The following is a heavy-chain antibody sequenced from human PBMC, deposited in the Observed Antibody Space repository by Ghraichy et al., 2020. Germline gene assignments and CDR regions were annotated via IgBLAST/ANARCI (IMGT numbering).Heavy chain of an antibody. V-gene: IGHV3-23*01. Sequence: GSLRLSCAASGFTFRNYAMTWVRQAPGKGLEWVSAISGSGNTTHYADSVKGRFTISRDNSRNMLYLRMNSLRAEDTAVYYCAKDANHVGLFDAWGLGTLVTVSS. CDR3: AKDANHVGLFDA. CDR2: ISGSGNTT. CDR1: GFTFRNYA. D-gene: IGHD1-14*01. J-gene: IGHJ4*02.